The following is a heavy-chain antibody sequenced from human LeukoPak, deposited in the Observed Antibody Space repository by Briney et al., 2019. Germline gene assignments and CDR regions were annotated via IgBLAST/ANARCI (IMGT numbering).Heavy chain of an antibody. J-gene: IGHJ5*02. CDR1: GGSISSGGYY. CDR3: ARANPSLRYFDWLLGRCWFDP. V-gene: IGHV4-31*03. D-gene: IGHD3-9*01. CDR2: IYYSGST. Sequence: PSQTLSLTCTVSGGSISSGGYYWSWIRQHPGKGLEWIGYIYYSGSTNYNPSLKSRVTISVDTSKNQFSLKLSSVTAADTAVYYCARANPSLRYFDWLLGRCWFDPWGQGTLVTVSS.